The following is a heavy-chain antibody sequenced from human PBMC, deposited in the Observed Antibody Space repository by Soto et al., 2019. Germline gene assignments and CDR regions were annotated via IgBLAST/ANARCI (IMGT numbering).Heavy chain of an antibody. CDR3: VRDGSKTLRDWFDP. Sequence: SETLSLTCSVSGGTISKSFWIWVRKPVGGGLEWMGRIYVTGTTDYNPSLRGRITMSVDVVKKTFSLRLTSVTAADTGVYYCVRDGSKTLRDWFDPWGQGLRVTVSS. V-gene: IGHV4-4*07. CDR2: IYVTGTT. CDR1: GGTISKSF. J-gene: IGHJ5*02.